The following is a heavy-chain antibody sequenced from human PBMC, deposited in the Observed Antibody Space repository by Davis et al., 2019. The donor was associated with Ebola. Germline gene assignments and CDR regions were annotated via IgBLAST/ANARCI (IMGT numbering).Heavy chain of an antibody. D-gene: IGHD2-2*01. CDR2: INHSGST. CDR1: GGSFSGYY. Sequence: MPSETLSLTRAVYGGSFSGYYWSWIRQPPGKGLEWIGEINHSGSTNYNPSLKSRVTISVDTSKNQFSLKLTSVTAADTAVYYCATSQDCSSTSCDNWFDPWGQGTLVTVSS. V-gene: IGHV4-34*01. CDR3: ATSQDCSSTSCDNWFDP. J-gene: IGHJ5*02.